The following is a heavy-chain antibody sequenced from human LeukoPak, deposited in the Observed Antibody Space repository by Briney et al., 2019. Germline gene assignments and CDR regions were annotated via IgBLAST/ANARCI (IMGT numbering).Heavy chain of an antibody. CDR1: GYTFTAYY. V-gene: IGHV1-2*02. D-gene: IGHD3-3*01. Sequence: ASVKVSCKASGYTFTAYYMHWVRQAPGQGLEWMGWINPNSGGTNYAQRFQDRVTMTRDTSISTASMELSRLTSDDTAVYYCARGLLHVYDERGYYLQGVFDYWGQGALVTVSS. CDR3: ARGLLHVYDERGYYLQGVFDY. J-gene: IGHJ4*02. CDR2: INPNSGGT.